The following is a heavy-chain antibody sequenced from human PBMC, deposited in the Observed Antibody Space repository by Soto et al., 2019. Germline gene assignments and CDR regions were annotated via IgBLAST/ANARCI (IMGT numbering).Heavy chain of an antibody. Sequence: PGESLKISCKGSGYSFTSYWIGWARQMPGKGLEWMGIIYPGDSDTRHSPSFQGQVTISADKPISTAYLQGSSLKASDTAMYYCVSSIAVAGTGYYGMDVWGQGTTVTVSS. CDR1: GYSFTSYW. D-gene: IGHD6-19*01. V-gene: IGHV5-51*01. CDR3: VSSIAVAGTGYYGMDV. J-gene: IGHJ6*02. CDR2: IYPGDSDT.